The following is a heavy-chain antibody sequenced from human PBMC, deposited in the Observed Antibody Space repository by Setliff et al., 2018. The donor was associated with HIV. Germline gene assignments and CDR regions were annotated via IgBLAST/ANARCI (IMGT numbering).Heavy chain of an antibody. V-gene: IGHV4-34*01. J-gene: IGHJ6*03. CDR1: GGSFSGYH. CDR2: INHSGRT. D-gene: IGHD2-15*01. Sequence: PSETLSLTCAVYGGSFSGYHWNWIRQPPGKGLEWIGEINHSGRTNYNPSLKSRVTISVDTSKNQFSLKLRSGTAADTAMYYCARVSITYWYSIPTFYYYYMDVWGKGTKVTVSS. CDR3: ARVSITYWYSIPTFYYYYMDV.